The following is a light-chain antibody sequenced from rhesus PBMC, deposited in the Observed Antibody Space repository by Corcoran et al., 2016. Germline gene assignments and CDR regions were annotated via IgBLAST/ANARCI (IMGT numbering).Light chain of an antibody. CDR2: NSS. CDR1: QGISSW. J-gene: IGKJ2*01. Sequence: DIQMTQSPSSLSVFVGDKVTITCRASQGISSWLAWYQQKPGKTPKLLIYNSSSLQSGVPSRFSGSGSGTDGTLTISSLQPEDFATYYCLQYISTPYSFGQGTNLEIK. V-gene: IGKV1-21*01. CDR3: LQYISTPYS.